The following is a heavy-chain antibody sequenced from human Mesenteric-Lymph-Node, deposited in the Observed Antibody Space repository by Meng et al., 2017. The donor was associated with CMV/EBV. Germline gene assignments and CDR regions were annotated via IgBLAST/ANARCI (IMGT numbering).Heavy chain of an antibody. CDR2: INNNGGST. J-gene: IGHJ3*02. CDR3: AREMLRGSYDAFDI. CDR1: GFTFSRYA. Sequence: GESLKISCAASGFTFSRYAMHWVRQAPGKGLEYVSSINNNGGSTFYADSVRGRFTISRDNSKSTLYLEMGSLRADDMAVYYCAREMLRGSYDAFDIWGQGTMVTVSS. D-gene: IGHD1-26*01. V-gene: IGHV3-64*02.